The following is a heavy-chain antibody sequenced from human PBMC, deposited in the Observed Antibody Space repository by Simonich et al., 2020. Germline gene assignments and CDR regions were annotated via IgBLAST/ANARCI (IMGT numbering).Heavy chain of an antibody. Sequence: QVQLVQSGAEVKKPGASVKVSCKASGYTFTGYYMHGVRQAPGQGLEWMGGRKPNSGGTNYAQKFKGRVTMTRDTSISTAYMELSRLRSDDTAVYYCARGGVQYYYYYMDVWGKGTTVTVSS. CDR1: GYTFTGYY. J-gene: IGHJ6*03. V-gene: IGHV1-2*02. CDR2: RKPNSGGT. D-gene: IGHD3-3*01. CDR3: ARGGVQYYYYYMDV.